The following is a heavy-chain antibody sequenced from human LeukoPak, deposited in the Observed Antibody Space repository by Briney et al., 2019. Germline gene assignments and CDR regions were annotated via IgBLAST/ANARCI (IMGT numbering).Heavy chain of an antibody. CDR2: IYHSGST. CDR3: ARDGGGIAVGPGAFDI. D-gene: IGHD6-19*01. J-gene: IGHJ3*02. V-gene: IGHV4-4*02. Sequence: SETLSLTCAVSGGSISSSNCWSWVRQPPGKGLEWIGEIYHSGSTNYNPSLKSRVTISVDKSKNQFSLKLSSVTAADTAVYYCARDGGGIAVGPGAFDIWGQGTMVTVSS. CDR1: GGSISSSNC.